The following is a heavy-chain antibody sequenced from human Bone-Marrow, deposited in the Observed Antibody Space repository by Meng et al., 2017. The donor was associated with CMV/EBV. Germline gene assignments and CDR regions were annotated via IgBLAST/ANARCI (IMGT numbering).Heavy chain of an antibody. Sequence: SVKVSCKASGYTFTGYQMDWVRQAPGQGLEWMGRIIPILGIANYAQKFQGRVTITADKSTSTAYMELSSLRSEDTAVYYCARTSTGYDYFDYWGQGTLVTVSS. D-gene: IGHD3-3*01. V-gene: IGHV1-69*02. J-gene: IGHJ4*02. CDR1: GYTFTGYQ. CDR3: ARTSTGYDYFDY. CDR2: IIPILGIA.